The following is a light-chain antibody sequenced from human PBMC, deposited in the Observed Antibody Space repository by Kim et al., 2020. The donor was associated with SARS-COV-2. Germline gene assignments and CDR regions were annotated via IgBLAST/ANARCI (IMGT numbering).Light chain of an antibody. Sequence: DIQLTQSPSFLSASVGDRVTITCRASQGIGNYLAWYQQKPGKVPQLLIYAASTLQSGVPSRFSGGGSGTEFTLTISSLQPEDFATYYCQQLNPLVTFGGGTKLEIK. V-gene: IGKV1-9*01. CDR1: QGIGNY. CDR3: QQLNPLVT. CDR2: AAS. J-gene: IGKJ4*01.